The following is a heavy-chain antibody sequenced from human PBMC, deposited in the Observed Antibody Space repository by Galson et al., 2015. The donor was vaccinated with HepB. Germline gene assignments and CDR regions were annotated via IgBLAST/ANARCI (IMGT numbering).Heavy chain of an antibody. V-gene: IGHV3-30*04. D-gene: IGHD4-23*01. CDR2: ISYDGSNK. CDR3: ARASSGGNSAGFDY. CDR1: GFTFSSYA. J-gene: IGHJ4*02. Sequence: SLRLSCAASGFTFSSYAMHWVRQAPGKGLEWVAVISYDGSNKYYADSVKGRFTISRDNSKNTLYLQMNSLRAEDTAVYYCARASSGGNSAGFDYWGQGTLVTVSS.